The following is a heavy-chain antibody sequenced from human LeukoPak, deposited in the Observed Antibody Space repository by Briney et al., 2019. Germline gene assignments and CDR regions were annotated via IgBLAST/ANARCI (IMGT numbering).Heavy chain of an antibody. Sequence: SQTLSLTCAVSGGSISSGGYSWSWIRQPPGKGLEWIGYIYHSGSTYYNPSLKSRVTISVDRSKNQFSLKLSSVTAADTAVYYCARGNYYDSSGYSPPSVYYYGMDVWGQGTTVTVSS. V-gene: IGHV4-30-2*01. CDR2: IYHSGST. D-gene: IGHD3-22*01. CDR3: ARGNYYDSSGYSPPSVYYYGMDV. CDR1: GGSISSGGYS. J-gene: IGHJ6*02.